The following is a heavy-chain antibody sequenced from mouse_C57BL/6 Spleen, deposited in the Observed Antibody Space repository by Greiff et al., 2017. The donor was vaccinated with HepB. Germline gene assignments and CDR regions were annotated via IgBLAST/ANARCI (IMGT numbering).Heavy chain of an antibody. J-gene: IGHJ1*03. CDR2: IDPYDSDT. D-gene: IGHD1-1*01. Sequence: QVQLQQPGAELVRPGSSVKLSCKASGYTFTSYWMHWVKQRPIQGLEWIGNIDPYDSDTHYNQKFKDKATLTVDKSSSTAYMQLSSLTSEDSAVYYCARITSGYFDVWGTGTTVTVSS. CDR3: ARITSGYFDV. V-gene: IGHV1-52*01. CDR1: GYTFTSYW.